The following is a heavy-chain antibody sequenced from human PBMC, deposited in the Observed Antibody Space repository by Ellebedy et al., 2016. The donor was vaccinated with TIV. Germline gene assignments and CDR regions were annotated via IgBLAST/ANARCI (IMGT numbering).Heavy chain of an antibody. CDR1: GFTFSNYA. CDR2: ISTDGGRT. Sequence: GGSLRLXCAASGFTFSNYAIHWVRQAPGKGLEYVASISTDGGRTNYADSVKGRFTISRDNSKNTVYLQMGSLRAEDMAMYYCARGKAYYGSGDYLDYWGQGSLVTVSS. J-gene: IGHJ4*02. V-gene: IGHV3-64*02. CDR3: ARGKAYYGSGDYLDY. D-gene: IGHD3-10*01.